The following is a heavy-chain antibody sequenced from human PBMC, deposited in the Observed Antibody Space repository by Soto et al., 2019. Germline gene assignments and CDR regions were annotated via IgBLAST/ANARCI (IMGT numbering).Heavy chain of an antibody. CDR1: GGTFSSYA. Sequence: YVKVSCKASGGTFSSYAISCVRQAPGQGLEWMGGIIPIFGTANYAQKFQGRVTITADESTSTAYMELSSLRSEDTAVYYCARDLYSSGWSYFDYWGQGTLVTVSS. CDR2: IIPIFGTA. V-gene: IGHV1-69*01. D-gene: IGHD6-19*01. J-gene: IGHJ4*02. CDR3: ARDLYSSGWSYFDY.